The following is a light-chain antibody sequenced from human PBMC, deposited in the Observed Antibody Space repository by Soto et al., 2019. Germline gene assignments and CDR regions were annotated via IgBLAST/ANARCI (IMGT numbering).Light chain of an antibody. CDR1: SSDVGGYTY. V-gene: IGLV2-11*01. Sequence: QSVLTQPRSVSGSPGQSVTISCTGTSSDVGGYTYVSWYQQHPGKAPKLMIYDVSKRPSGVPDRFSGSKSGNTASLTISGLQAEDEADYYCCSYGANYPHVIFGGGTKLTVL. J-gene: IGLJ2*01. CDR3: CSYGANYPHVI. CDR2: DVS.